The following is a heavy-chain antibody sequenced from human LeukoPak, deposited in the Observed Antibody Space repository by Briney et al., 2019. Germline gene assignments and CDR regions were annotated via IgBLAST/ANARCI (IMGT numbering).Heavy chain of an antibody. Sequence: PGGSLRLSCAASGFTFSSYSMNWVRQAPGKGLEWVSSISSSSSYIYYADSVKGRFTISRDNAKNSLYLQMNSLRAEDTAVYYCARGINHSTIFGVAPAFDIWGQGTMVTVSS. J-gene: IGHJ3*02. CDR1: GFTFSSYS. D-gene: IGHD3-3*01. V-gene: IGHV3-21*01. CDR3: ARGINHSTIFGVAPAFDI. CDR2: ISSSSSYI.